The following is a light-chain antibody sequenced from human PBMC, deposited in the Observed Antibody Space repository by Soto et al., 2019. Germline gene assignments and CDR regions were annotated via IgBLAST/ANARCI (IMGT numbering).Light chain of an antibody. Sequence: QSVLTQPASVSGSPGQSISISCTGTRSDVGGYNHVSWYQQHPGKVPRIIIFDVSSRPSGVSHRFSGSKSGDTASLTSSGLQAEDEADYYFSSYTSVHLYVFGTGTKLTVL. CDR1: RSDVGGYNH. CDR3: SSYTSVHLYV. CDR2: DVS. V-gene: IGLV2-14*03. J-gene: IGLJ1*01.